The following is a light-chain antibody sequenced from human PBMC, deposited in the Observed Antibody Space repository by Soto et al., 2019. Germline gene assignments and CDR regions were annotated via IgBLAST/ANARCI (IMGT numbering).Light chain of an antibody. CDR2: RDS. J-gene: IGLJ1*01. CDR3: QVWDSSTAEGV. V-gene: IGLV3-9*01. Sequence: SYELTQPLSVSVALGQTARITCGGNNIGSKNVHWYQQKPGQAPVLVIYRDSNRPSGIPERFSGPNSGNTATLTISRAQAGDEADYYCQVWDSSTAEGVFGTGTKLTVL. CDR1: NIGSKN.